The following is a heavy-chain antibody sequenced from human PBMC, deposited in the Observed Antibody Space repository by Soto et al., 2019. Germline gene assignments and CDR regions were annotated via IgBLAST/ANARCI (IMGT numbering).Heavy chain of an antibody. Sequence: YDPTLVNPTQTLTLTCTFSGFSLSTSGVGVGWIRQPPGKALEWLALIYWNDDKRYSPSLKSRLTITKDTSKNQVVLTMTNMDHVDTATYYCAHSNIYDTIFGVVMTTGAEYFHHWRQGSSVTVS. J-gene: IGHJ1*01. CDR2: IYWNDDK. V-gene: IGHV2-5*01. CDR1: GFSLSTSGVG. CDR3: AHSNIYDTIFGVVMTTGAEYFHH. D-gene: IGHD3-3*01.